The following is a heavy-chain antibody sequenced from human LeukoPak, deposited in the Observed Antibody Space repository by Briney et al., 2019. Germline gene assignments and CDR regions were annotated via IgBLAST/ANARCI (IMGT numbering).Heavy chain of an antibody. CDR2: ISAYNGNT. CDR1: GYTFTSYG. V-gene: IGHV1-18*01. D-gene: IGHD3-22*01. CDR3: ASVNYYDSSGYYINWFDP. Sequence: ASVKVSCKASGYTFTSYGISWVRQAPGEGVEWMGWISAYNGNTNYAQKLQGRVTMTTDTSTSTAYMELRSLRSDDTAVYYCASVNYYDSSGYYINWFDPWGQETLVTVSS. J-gene: IGHJ5*02.